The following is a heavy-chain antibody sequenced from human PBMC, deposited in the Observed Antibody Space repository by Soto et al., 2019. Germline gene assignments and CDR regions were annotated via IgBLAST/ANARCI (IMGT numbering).Heavy chain of an antibody. Sequence: QVQLVESGGGVVQPGKSLRLSCAASGFTFSTYGMHWVRQAPGKGLEWVAVIWYDGSNKYHGDSLKGRFTISRDNSKNTLYLQINILRAEETAVYYCGREGALVNTAVVDSWGQGTLVTVSS. CDR1: GFTFSTYG. D-gene: IGHD3-16*01. CDR2: IWYDGSNK. CDR3: GREGALVNTAVVDS. J-gene: IGHJ4*02. V-gene: IGHV3-33*01.